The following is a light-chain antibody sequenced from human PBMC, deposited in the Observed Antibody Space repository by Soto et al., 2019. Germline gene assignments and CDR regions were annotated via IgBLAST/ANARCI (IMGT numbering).Light chain of an antibody. V-gene: IGKV1-39*01. CDR1: QSISTY. Sequence: DIQMTQSPSSLSASVGDRVTITCRASQSISTYLNWYQQKPGKAPNLLIYAASSLQSGVPSRFSGSASGTDFTLTISSLQHEDFGPYYFQQRRNWHLTFGGGTKV. CDR3: QQRRNWHLT. J-gene: IGKJ4*01. CDR2: AAS.